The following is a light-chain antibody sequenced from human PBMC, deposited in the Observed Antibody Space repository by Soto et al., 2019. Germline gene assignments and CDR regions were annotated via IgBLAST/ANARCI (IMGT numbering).Light chain of an antibody. Sequence: DIQMPQSPFSLSASVGDRVTMTWRASQTISRYLNWYQQRPGKAPNLLIYSASSLQSGVPSRFSGSGPGTDFTLTISSLQPEDFATYYCQQSYSTPVTFGQGTKVDI. V-gene: IGKV1-39*01. J-gene: IGKJ1*01. CDR3: QQSYSTPVT. CDR2: SAS. CDR1: QTISRY.